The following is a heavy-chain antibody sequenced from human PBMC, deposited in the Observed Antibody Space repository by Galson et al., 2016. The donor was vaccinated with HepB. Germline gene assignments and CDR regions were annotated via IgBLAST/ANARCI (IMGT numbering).Heavy chain of an antibody. CDR3: AKAGYNSHERNNWFDS. Sequence: SLRLSCAASGFTFTSYAMSWVRQAPGKGLEWLSSVSGSGGSTCYADSVRGRFIISRDSSENPLYLQMNPLRGDDTALYYCAKAGYNSHERNNWFDSWGQGTLVTVSS. V-gene: IGHV3-23*01. J-gene: IGHJ5*01. CDR1: GFTFTSYA. D-gene: IGHD1-20*01. CDR2: VSGSGGST.